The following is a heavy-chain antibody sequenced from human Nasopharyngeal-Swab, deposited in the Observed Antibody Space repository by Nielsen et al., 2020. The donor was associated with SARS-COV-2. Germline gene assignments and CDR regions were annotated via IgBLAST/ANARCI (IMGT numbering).Heavy chain of an antibody. CDR3: ARDTEDYFDY. CDR1: GGSINIYY. J-gene: IGHJ4*02. V-gene: IGHV4-59*13. Sequence: SETLSLTCTVSGGSINIYYWSWIRQPPGKGLEWIGYIYYTGSTNYNPSLKSRVTISVDTSRNQFSLKLSSVTAADTAVYYCARDTEDYFDYWGQGTLVTVSS. CDR2: IYYTGST. D-gene: IGHD4-17*01.